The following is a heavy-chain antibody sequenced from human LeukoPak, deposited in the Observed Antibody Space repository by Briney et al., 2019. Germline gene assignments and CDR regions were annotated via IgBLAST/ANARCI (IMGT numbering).Heavy chain of an antibody. V-gene: IGHV4-61*03. Sequence: PSETLSLTCTVSGGSISSTSYYWGWIRQPPGKGLEWIGCIYYSGATIYNPSLKSRVIISLDTSKSHFSLKLSSMTTADTAIYYCAREVVGNYMDLWGKGTTVTVSS. CDR3: AREVVGNYMDL. D-gene: IGHD2-15*01. CDR2: IYYSGAT. J-gene: IGHJ6*03. CDR1: GGSISSTSYY.